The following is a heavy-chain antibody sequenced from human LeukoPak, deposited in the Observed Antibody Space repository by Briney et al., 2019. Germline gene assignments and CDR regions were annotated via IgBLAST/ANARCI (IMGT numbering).Heavy chain of an antibody. J-gene: IGHJ3*02. Sequence: ASVKVSCKASGYTFTGYYMHWVRQAPGQGLEWMGWINPNSGGTNYAQKFQGRVTMTRDTSISTAYMELSRLRSDDTAVYYCAREQWLVDSGAFDIWGQGTMVTVSS. CDR2: INPNSGGT. D-gene: IGHD6-19*01. V-gene: IGHV1-2*02. CDR1: GYTFTGYY. CDR3: AREQWLVDSGAFDI.